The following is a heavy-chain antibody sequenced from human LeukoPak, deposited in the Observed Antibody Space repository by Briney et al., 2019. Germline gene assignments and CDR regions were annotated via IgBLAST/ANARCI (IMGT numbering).Heavy chain of an antibody. CDR2: INPNSGGT. Sequence: GASVKVSCKASGYIFTGYYMHWVRQAPGQGLEWMGWINPNSGGTNYAQKFQGRVTMTRDTSISTAYMELSRLRSDDTAVYYCARVGPGYCSSTSCHGDYYGMDVWGQGTTVTVSS. CDR3: ARVGPGYCSSTSCHGDYYGMDV. D-gene: IGHD2-2*01. V-gene: IGHV1-2*02. CDR1: GYIFTGYY. J-gene: IGHJ6*02.